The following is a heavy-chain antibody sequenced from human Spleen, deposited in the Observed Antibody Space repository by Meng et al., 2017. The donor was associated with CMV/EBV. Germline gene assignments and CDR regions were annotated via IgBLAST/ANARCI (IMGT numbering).Heavy chain of an antibody. CDR3: ASLDAFDI. Sequence: GESLKISCAASGFPFSSYAMSWVRQAPGKGLEWVSGITGSGDKTYYADSVKGRCTISRDNSKNTLYLQMNGLRAEDTAVYYCASLDAFDIWGQGTMVTVSS. J-gene: IGHJ3*02. V-gene: IGHV3-23*01. CDR1: GFPFSSYA. CDR2: ITGSGDKT.